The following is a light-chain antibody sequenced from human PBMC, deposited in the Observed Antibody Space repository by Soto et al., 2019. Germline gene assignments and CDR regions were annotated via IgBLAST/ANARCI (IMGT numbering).Light chain of an antibody. CDR3: QQYNNWPLT. CDR2: DAS. J-gene: IGKJ4*01. CDR1: QSISRT. Sequence: EILLTQSPDTLSVSPGERATLSCRASQSISRTLAWYQQKSGQPPRLLIYDASPRATGFPARFSGSGSGTEFTLTLSSLQSEDFAVYYCQQYNNWPLTFGGGTKVDIK. V-gene: IGKV3D-15*01.